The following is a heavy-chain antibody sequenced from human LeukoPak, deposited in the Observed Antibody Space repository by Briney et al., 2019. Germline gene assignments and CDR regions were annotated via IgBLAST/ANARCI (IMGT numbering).Heavy chain of an antibody. Sequence: GGSLRLSCAASGFTFSSYSMNWVRQAPGKGLEWASSISSSSSYIYYADSVKGRFTISRDNAKNSLYLQMNSLRAEDTAVYYCARDGYPGTTNDYFDYWGQGTLVTVSS. D-gene: IGHD1-1*01. V-gene: IGHV3-21*01. CDR2: ISSSSSYI. CDR3: ARDGYPGTTNDYFDY. CDR1: GFTFSSYS. J-gene: IGHJ4*02.